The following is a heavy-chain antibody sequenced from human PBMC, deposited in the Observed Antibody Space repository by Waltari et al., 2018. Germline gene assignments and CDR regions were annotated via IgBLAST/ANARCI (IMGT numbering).Heavy chain of an antibody. CDR1: GGSISSSSYY. CDR3: ARDIVVVVTATQVYYYGMDV. V-gene: IGHV4-39*07. Sequence: QLQLQESGPGLVKASETLSLTCTVSGGSISSSSYYWGWIRQPPGTGREWIGSIYYSGSTYYNPSLESRVTISVDTSKNQFSLKLSSVTAADTAVYYCARDIVVVVTATQVYYYGMDVWGQGTTVTVSS. CDR2: IYYSGST. J-gene: IGHJ6*02. D-gene: IGHD2-15*01.